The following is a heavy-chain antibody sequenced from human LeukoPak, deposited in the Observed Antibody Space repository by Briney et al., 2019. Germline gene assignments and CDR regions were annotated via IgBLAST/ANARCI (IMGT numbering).Heavy chain of an antibody. Sequence: GGSLRLSCAASGFTFSSLGLSWVRRAPGKGLEWVSAISGSGGSTYYADSVKGPFTISRDNSKNTLYLQMNSLRAEDTALYYCAGGPGVYYYGMDVWGQGTSVTVSS. CDR1: GFTFSSLG. V-gene: IGHV3-23*01. J-gene: IGHJ6*02. CDR3: AGGPGVYYYGMDV. CDR2: ISGSGGST.